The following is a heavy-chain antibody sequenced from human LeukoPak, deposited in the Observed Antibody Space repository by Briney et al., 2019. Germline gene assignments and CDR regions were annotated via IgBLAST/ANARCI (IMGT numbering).Heavy chain of an antibody. CDR3: AKDFRGYSYGPGSGFDY. Sequence: PGGSLRLSCAASGFTFSSYGMHWVRQAPGKGLEWVAVISCDGSNKYYADSVKGRFTISRDNSKNTLYLQMNSLRAEDTAVYYCAKDFRGYSYGPGSGFDYWGQGTLVTVSS. CDR1: GFTFSSYG. V-gene: IGHV3-30*18. CDR2: ISCDGSNK. D-gene: IGHD5-18*01. J-gene: IGHJ4*02.